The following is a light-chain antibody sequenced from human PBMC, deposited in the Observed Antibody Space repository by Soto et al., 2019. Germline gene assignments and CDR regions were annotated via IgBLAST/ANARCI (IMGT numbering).Light chain of an antibody. Sequence: DIQMTQSPSSLSASVGDRVTITCRASQAIANYLAWYQQKPGKVPKLLIYGASTLQSGVPSRFSGGGSGTEFTLTISSLHPEDAATYFCQNYNSAPTWTFGQGTKVEI. CDR3: QNYNSAPTWT. V-gene: IGKV1-27*01. CDR2: GAS. CDR1: QAIANY. J-gene: IGKJ1*01.